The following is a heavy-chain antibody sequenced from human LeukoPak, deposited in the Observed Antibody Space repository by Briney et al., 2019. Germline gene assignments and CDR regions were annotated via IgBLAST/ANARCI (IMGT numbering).Heavy chain of an antibody. J-gene: IGHJ6*02. Sequence: ASVKVSCKASGYTFTSYAMNWVRQAPGQGLEWMGWINTNTGNPTYAQGFTGRFVFSLDTSVSTAYLQISSLKAEDTAVYYCARDMHYGSGSYLYYYYYGMDVWGQGTTVTVSS. CDR2: INTNTGNP. CDR3: ARDMHYGSGSYLYYYYYGMDV. D-gene: IGHD3-10*01. CDR1: GYTFTSYA. V-gene: IGHV7-4-1*02.